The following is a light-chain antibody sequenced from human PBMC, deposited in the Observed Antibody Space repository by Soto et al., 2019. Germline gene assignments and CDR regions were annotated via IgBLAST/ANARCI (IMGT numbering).Light chain of an antibody. V-gene: IGLV2-8*01. CDR1: SSDIGGYNF. CDR2: EVT. Sequence: QSALTQPHSASGSPGQSVAISCTGTSSDIGGYNFVSWYQQHPGKAPKLMIYEVTKRPSGVPDRFSGSKSGNTATLIVSGLQAEDEADYYCSSHGGNNNPYVLGTGTKVTVL. CDR3: SSHGGNNNPYV. J-gene: IGLJ1*01.